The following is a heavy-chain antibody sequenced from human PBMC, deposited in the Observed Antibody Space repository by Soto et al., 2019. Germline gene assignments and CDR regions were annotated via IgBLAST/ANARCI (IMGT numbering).Heavy chain of an antibody. J-gene: IGHJ4*02. CDR2: IIPIFGTA. Sequence: ASVKVSCKASGGTFSSYAISWVRQAPGQGLEWMGGIIPIFGTANYAQKFQGRVTITADESTSTAYMELSSLRSEDTAVYYCARERGNWNDEYYFDYWGQGTLVNVSS. CDR3: ARERGNWNDEYYFDY. D-gene: IGHD1-20*01. V-gene: IGHV1-69*13. CDR1: GGTFSSYA.